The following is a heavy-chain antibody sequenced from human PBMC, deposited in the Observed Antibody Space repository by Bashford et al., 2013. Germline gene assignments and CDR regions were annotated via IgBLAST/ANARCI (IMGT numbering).Heavy chain of an antibody. Sequence: VASVKVSCKASGDYVNWVRQAPGQGLEWMGWINPKNDATNYAQKFQGRVTMTWDTSSSAAYMELSSLRSEDTAVYYCARDLYTAMVRIYYYYGMDVWGQGTTVTVSS. J-gene: IGHJ6*02. CDR2: INPKNDAT. D-gene: IGHD5-18*01. CDR3: ARDLYTAMVRIYYYYGMDV. V-gene: IGHV1-2*02. CDR1: GDY.